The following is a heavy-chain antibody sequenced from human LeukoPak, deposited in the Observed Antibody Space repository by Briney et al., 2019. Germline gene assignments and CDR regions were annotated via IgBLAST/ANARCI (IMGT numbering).Heavy chain of an antibody. J-gene: IGHJ4*02. D-gene: IGHD2-21*02. CDR3: ARGGFYCGGDCYVDY. Sequence: SETLSLTCTVSGGSISSSDSYWDWIRQPPGRGLEWIATIYYSGSTYYNPSLKSRVTVSVDTSKNQFSLRLSSVTAADTAVYYCARGGFYCGGDCYVDYWGQGTLVTVSS. V-gene: IGHV4-39*01. CDR1: GGSISSSDSY. CDR2: IYYSGST.